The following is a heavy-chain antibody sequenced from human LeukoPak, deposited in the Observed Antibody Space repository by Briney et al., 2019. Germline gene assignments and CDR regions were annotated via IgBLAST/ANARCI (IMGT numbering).Heavy chain of an antibody. J-gene: IGHJ4*02. CDR3: ARRNGGYDSFDY. CDR1: GFTVSSNY. D-gene: IGHD5-12*01. Sequence: GGSLRLSCAASGFTVSSNYMSWVRQAPGKGLEWVSVIYSGGSTYYADSVKGRFTISRDNSKNTLYLQMNSRRAEDTTVYYCARRNGGYDSFDYWGQGTLVPVSS. V-gene: IGHV3-53*05. CDR2: IYSGGST.